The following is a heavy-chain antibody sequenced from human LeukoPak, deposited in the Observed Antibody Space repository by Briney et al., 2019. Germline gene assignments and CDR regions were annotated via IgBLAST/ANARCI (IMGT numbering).Heavy chain of an antibody. V-gene: IGHV3-7*01. CDR2: INQDGSEK. CDR1: GFTFSSYT. CDR3: ASGRRLAI. J-gene: IGHJ3*02. D-gene: IGHD1-14*01. Sequence: GGSLRLSCAASGFTFSSYTMNWVRQAPGKGLEWVANINQDGSEKYYVDSVKGRFTISRDNAKNSLYLQMNSLRAEDTAVYYCASGRRLAIWGQGTMVTVSS.